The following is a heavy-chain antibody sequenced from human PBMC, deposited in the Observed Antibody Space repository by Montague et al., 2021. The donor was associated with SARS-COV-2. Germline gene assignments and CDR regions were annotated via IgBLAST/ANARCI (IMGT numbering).Heavy chain of an antibody. CDR3: ARSLFYGSGGYFDF. J-gene: IGHJ4*02. D-gene: IGHD3-10*01. Sequence: SLRLSCAGSGFTFSDFCINWVRQAPGKGLEWLSFITGTNNGIRYSDSVKGRFTVSRDNAHSSVYLHLDSLTAEDTAVYYCARSLFYGSGGYFDFWGSGTLVAVSA. V-gene: IGHV3-11*03. CDR2: ITGTNNGI. CDR1: GFTFSDFC.